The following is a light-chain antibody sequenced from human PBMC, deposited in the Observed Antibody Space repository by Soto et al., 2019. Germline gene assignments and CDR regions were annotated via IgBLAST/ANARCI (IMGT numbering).Light chain of an antibody. Sequence: QPVLTQPASVSGSPGQSITISCTGTSSDVGGYNYVSWYQQHPGKAPKLMIYEVSTRPSGVSNRFSGSKSGNTASLTISGLQAEDEADYYCSSYTNSGTLVVFGGGTKLTVL. J-gene: IGLJ2*01. CDR2: EVS. V-gene: IGLV2-14*01. CDR1: SSDVGGYNY. CDR3: SSYTNSGTLVV.